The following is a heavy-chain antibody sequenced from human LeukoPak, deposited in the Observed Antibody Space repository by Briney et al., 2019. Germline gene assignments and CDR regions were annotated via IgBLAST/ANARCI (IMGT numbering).Heavy chain of an antibody. V-gene: IGHV3-7*01. J-gene: IGHJ3*02. Sequence: GGSLRLSCAASGFTFSRYCMSWVRQAPGNGLEWVATVKQDGSEKYYVDSVKGRFTICRDNTKNSLYLQMSSLRAEETAVYYCARDADLGATIIGAFDMWGQGTMVTVSS. CDR1: GFTFSRYC. CDR3: ARDADLGATIIGAFDM. CDR2: VKQDGSEK. D-gene: IGHD5-24*01.